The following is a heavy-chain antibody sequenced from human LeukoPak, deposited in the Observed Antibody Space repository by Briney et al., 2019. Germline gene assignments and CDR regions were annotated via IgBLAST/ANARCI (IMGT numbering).Heavy chain of an antibody. CDR1: GFIFSRYA. D-gene: IGHD1-26*01. CDR3: AFEIGRSQGAFDI. Sequence: GGSLRLSCAASGFIFSRYAMHWVRQTPGKGLEWVAAIWNDGSDENYADSVKGRFTISSDDSKNTLYLQMNSLRAEDTAVYYCAFEIGRSQGAFDIWGQGTMITVSS. V-gene: IGHV3-33*01. CDR2: IWNDGSDE. J-gene: IGHJ3*02.